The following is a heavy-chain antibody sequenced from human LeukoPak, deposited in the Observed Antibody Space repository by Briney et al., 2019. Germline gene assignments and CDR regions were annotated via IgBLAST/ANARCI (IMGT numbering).Heavy chain of an antibody. CDR1: GGTFSSYA. Sequence: SVKVSCKASGGTFSSYAISWVRQAPGQGLEWMGGIIPIFGTANYAQKFQGRVTITADESTSTAYMELSSLRSEDTAVYYCARDTAMVSDAFDIWGQGTMVTVSS. D-gene: IGHD5-18*01. CDR3: ARDTAMVSDAFDI. CDR2: IIPIFGTA. V-gene: IGHV1-69*01. J-gene: IGHJ3*02.